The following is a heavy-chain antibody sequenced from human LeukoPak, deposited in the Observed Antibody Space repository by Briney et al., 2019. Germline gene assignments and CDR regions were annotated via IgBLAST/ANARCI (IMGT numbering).Heavy chain of an antibody. V-gene: IGHV4-34*01. CDR1: GGSFSGYY. CDR2: INHSGST. Sequence: SETLSLTCAVYGGSFSGYYWSWIRQPPGKGLEWIGEINHSGSTYYNPSLKSRVTISVDRSKNQFSLKLSSVTAADTAVYYCARDSVDSSGQGDYWGQGTLVTVSS. J-gene: IGHJ4*02. D-gene: IGHD3-22*01. CDR3: ARDSVDSSGQGDY.